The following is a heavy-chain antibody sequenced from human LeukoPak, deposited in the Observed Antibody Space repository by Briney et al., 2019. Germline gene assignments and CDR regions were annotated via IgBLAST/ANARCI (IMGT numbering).Heavy chain of an antibody. D-gene: IGHD5-24*01. CDR2: IRYDGSNK. CDR1: GFTFSSYG. J-gene: IGHJ4*02. CDR3: ARGMGGDGYRKRLDS. Sequence: GGSLRLSCAASGFTFSSYGMHWVRQAPGKGLEWVAFIRYDGSNKYYADSVKGRFTISRDNSKNTLYLQMNSLRAEDTAVYYCARGMGGDGYRKRLDSWGQGTLVTVSS. V-gene: IGHV3-30*02.